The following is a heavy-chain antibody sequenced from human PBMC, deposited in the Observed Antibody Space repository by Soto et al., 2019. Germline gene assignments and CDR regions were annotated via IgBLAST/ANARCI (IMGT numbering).Heavy chain of an antibody. J-gene: IGHJ6*02. Sequence: SETLSLTCTVSGDSIRSYYWSWIRQPPGKGLELIGYIYYSGSTRYNPSLKSRVTISVDMSKNQFSLKLSSVIAADTAVYYCARAYGGFDNGLDVWGQGTAVTVSS. CDR3: ARAYGGFDNGLDV. CDR1: GDSIRSYY. V-gene: IGHV4-59*01. D-gene: IGHD5-12*01. CDR2: IYYSGST.